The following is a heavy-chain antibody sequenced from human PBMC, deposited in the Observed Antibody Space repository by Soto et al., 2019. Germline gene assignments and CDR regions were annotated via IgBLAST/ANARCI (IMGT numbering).Heavy chain of an antibody. D-gene: IGHD5-18*01. V-gene: IGHV4-61*01. CDR2: IYYSGST. Sequence: SETLSLTCTVSGGSVSSGSYYWSWIRQPPGKGLEWIGYIYYSGSTNYNPSLKSRVTISVDTSKNQFSLKLSSVTAADTAVYYWARFSWIQLWPAFEYWGQGTLVTVSS. CDR3: ARFSWIQLWPAFEY. J-gene: IGHJ4*02. CDR1: GGSVSSGSYY.